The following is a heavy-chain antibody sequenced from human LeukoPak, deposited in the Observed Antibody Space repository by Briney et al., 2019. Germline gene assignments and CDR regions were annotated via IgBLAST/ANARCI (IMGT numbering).Heavy chain of an antibody. J-gene: IGHJ4*02. V-gene: IGHV4-34*01. CDR3: ARGGYYSGRYYFDY. Sequence: SETLSLTCAVYGGSFSGYYWSWIRQPPGKGLEWIGEINHSGSTNYNPSLKSRVTISVDTSKNQFSLKLSSVTAADTAVYYCARGGYYSGRYYFDYWGQGTLVTVSS. CDR2: INHSGST. D-gene: IGHD1-26*01. CDR1: GGSFSGYY.